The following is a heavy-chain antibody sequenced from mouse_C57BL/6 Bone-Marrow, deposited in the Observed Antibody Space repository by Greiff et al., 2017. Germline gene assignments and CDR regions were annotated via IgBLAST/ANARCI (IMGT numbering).Heavy chain of an antibody. J-gene: IGHJ3*01. CDR3: AKALLLRGFAY. Sequence: VQLQQSGAELAKPGASVKLSCKASGFTFTRYWLHWVKQRPGQGLEWIGYINPSSGYTKYNPKFQDKATLTADKSSSTAYMQLSSLTSVNSAVYYCAKALLLRGFAYGGQGTLVTVSA. CDR2: INPSSGYT. CDR1: GFTFTRYW. D-gene: IGHD1-1*01. V-gene: IGHV1-7*01.